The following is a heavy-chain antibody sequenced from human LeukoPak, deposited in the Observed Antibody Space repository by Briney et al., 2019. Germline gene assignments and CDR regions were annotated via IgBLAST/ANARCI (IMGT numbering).Heavy chain of an antibody. CDR3: ARVYDDYVWGSYRTLYNWFDP. CDR2: INHSRST. D-gene: IGHD3-16*02. CDR1: GGSFSGYY. V-gene: IGHV4-34*01. J-gene: IGHJ5*02. Sequence: PSETLSLTCAVYGGSFSGYYWSWIRQPPGKGLEWIGEINHSRSTNYNPSLKSRVTISVDTSKNQSSLKLSSVTAADTAVYYCARVYDDYVWGSYRTLYNWFDPWGQGTLVTVSS.